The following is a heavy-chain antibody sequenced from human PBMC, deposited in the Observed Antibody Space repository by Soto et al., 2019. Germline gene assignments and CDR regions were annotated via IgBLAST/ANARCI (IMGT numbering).Heavy chain of an antibody. Sequence: EVQLLESGGTLVQVGGSLRLSCVASGFSFSNYAVTWVRQAPGKGLEWVSAISGSGAGTYYADSVKGRFTISRDNSKNTVHLQMNSLRVEDTAVYHCEKRIKSGSNYVGNAMDVWGQGTTVIVS. CDR2: ISGSGAGT. V-gene: IGHV3-23*01. CDR1: GFSFSNYA. J-gene: IGHJ6*02. CDR3: EKRIKSGSNYVGNAMDV. D-gene: IGHD1-26*01.